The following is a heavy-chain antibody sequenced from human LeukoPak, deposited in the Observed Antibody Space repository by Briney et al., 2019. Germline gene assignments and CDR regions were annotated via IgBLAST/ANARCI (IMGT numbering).Heavy chain of an antibody. V-gene: IGHV1-18*01. CDR3: ARVYWNGGRAFDY. CDR2: IAADNRKT. J-gene: IGHJ4*02. D-gene: IGHD1-1*01. CDR1: GYTLSNNG. Sequence: ASMKVSCKASGYTLSNNGITWVRQAPGQGLEWMGWIAADNRKTYYAQNLQDRVTMTTDSSTNTAYMDLRSLRSDDTAVYYCARVYWNGGRAFDYWGQGTLVTVSS.